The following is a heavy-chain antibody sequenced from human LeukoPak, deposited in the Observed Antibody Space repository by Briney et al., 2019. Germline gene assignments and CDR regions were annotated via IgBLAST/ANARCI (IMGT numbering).Heavy chain of an antibody. Sequence: PSETLSLTCTVSGDSMSRDYYFWGWIRQPPGQKLEWIGSIYSDGGTHYNPSFNSRLTISADMSRNQFSLNPRSVAAADTAVYFCVRDGGNWDVHYWGQGTLVTVSP. CDR1: GDSMSRDYYF. CDR2: IYSDGGT. J-gene: IGHJ4*02. D-gene: IGHD3-16*01. CDR3: VRDGGNWDVHY. V-gene: IGHV4-39*07.